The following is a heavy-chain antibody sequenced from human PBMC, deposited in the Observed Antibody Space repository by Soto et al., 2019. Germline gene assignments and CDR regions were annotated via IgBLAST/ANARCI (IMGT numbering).Heavy chain of an antibody. CDR3: AKVRKGSSWYRSFDY. D-gene: IGHD6-13*01. CDR2: ISGSGGST. J-gene: IGHJ4*02. CDR1: VFTFSSYA. V-gene: IGHV3-23*01. Sequence: PGGSLRLSCAASVFTFSSYAMSWVRQAPGKGLEWVSAISGSGGSTYYADSVKGRSTISRDNSKNTLYLQMNSLRAEDTAVYYCAKVRKGSSWYRSFDYWGQGTLVTVSS.